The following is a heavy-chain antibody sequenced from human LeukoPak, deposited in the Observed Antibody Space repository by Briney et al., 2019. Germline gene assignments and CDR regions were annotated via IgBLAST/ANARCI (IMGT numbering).Heavy chain of an antibody. CDR3: ARVTYYYDSGEDNWFDP. CDR1: GGTFSSYA. J-gene: IGHJ5*02. CDR2: IIPIFGTA. Sequence: ASVKVSCKASGGTFSSYAISWVRQAPGQGLEWMGGIIPIFGTANYAQKFQGRVTITADKSTSTAYMELSSLRSEDTAVYYCARVTYYYDSGEDNWFDPWGQGTLVTVSS. D-gene: IGHD3-22*01. V-gene: IGHV1-69*06.